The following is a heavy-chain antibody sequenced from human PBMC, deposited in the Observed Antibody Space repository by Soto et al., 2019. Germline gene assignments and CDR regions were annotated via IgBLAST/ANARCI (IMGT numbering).Heavy chain of an antibody. D-gene: IGHD3-10*01. J-gene: IGHJ4*02. Sequence: QVHLVQSGAEVKKPGASVKVSCEASGYTFTRYAIHWVRQAPGQGLEGMGWINAGNGNIKYSQKFQGRVTITRDTSANTAYMELSSLTSEDTAVYYCAKDQSGTTGWFGAKRLFDYWGQGTLVTVSS. CDR3: AKDQSGTTGWFGAKRLFDY. CDR2: INAGNGNI. V-gene: IGHV1-3*01. CDR1: GYTFTRYA.